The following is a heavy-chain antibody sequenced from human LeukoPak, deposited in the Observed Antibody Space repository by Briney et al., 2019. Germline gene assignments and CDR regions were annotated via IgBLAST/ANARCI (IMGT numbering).Heavy chain of an antibody. CDR3: ARVFGSYCSSTSCDFDY. J-gene: IGHJ4*02. V-gene: IGHV4-59*11. Sequence: SETLSLTCTVSGGSISSHYWSWIRQPPGKGLEWMGYIYYSGSTNYNPSLKSRVTISVDTSKNQFSLKLSSVSAEDTVVYYCARVFGSYCSSTSCDFDYWGQGTLVTVSS. CDR2: IYYSGST. D-gene: IGHD2-2*01. CDR1: GGSISSHY.